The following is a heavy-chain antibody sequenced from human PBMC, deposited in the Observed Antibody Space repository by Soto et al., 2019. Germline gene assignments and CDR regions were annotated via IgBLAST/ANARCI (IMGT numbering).Heavy chain of an antibody. CDR1: GYSFTRSW. V-gene: IGHV5-51*01. CDR2: IYPGDSDT. D-gene: IGHD3-3*01. Sequence: EPLKISCTGSGYSFTRSWIGWVRQMPGKGLEWMLLIYPGDSDTRYSPSFQGQVTISVDKTISTAYLQWSSLKASDTAMYYCARRRDFCTSSRCNSYYYYGMDVWGQGTTVTVSS. CDR3: ARRRDFCTSSRCNSYYYYGMDV. J-gene: IGHJ6*02.